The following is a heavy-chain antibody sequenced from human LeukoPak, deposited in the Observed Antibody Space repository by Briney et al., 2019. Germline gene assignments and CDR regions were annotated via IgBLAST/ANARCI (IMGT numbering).Heavy chain of an antibody. CDR2: IWYDGSNK. Sequence: GGSLRLSCAASGFTFSSYGMHWVRQAPGKGLEWVAVIWYDGSNKYYADSVKGRFTISRDNSKNTLYLQMNSLRAEDTAVYYCVRDPGTVTTLYYFDYWGQGTLVTVSS. J-gene: IGHJ4*02. CDR3: VRDPGTVTTLYYFDY. V-gene: IGHV3-33*01. CDR1: GFTFSSYG. D-gene: IGHD4-17*01.